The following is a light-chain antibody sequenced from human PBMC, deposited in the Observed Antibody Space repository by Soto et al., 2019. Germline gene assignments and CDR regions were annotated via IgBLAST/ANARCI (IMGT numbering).Light chain of an antibody. Sequence: EIVMTQSPATLSVVPGGSATLSCRASQSVSSNLAWYQQKPGQAPRLLTYGASTSATGIPARFSGSGSGTEFTLTISSLHPEDFAVYYCQQYYNWPRTCGQGTKVDIK. J-gene: IGKJ1*01. V-gene: IGKV3-15*01. CDR1: QSVSSN. CDR3: QQYYNWPRT. CDR2: GAS.